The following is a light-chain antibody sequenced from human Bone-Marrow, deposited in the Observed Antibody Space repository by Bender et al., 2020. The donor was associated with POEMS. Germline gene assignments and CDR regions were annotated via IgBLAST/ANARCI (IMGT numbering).Light chain of an antibody. Sequence: QSALTQPASVSGSPGQSITMSCSVISGDVRSPTLVSWYQLHPGKVPKLVIYEVTKRPSGVSDRFSGSKAGNTASLTISGLQADDEAYYCCCSYVNRKIIFGGGTKLTVL. CDR1: SGDVRSPTL. CDR2: EVT. V-gene: IGLV2-23*02. J-gene: IGLJ2*01. CDR3: CSYVNRKII.